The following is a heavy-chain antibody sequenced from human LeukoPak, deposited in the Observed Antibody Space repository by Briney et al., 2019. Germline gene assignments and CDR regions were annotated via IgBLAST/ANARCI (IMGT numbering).Heavy chain of an antibody. J-gene: IGHJ4*02. CDR3: TRSTGWYNYFDY. V-gene: IGHV3-74*01. CDR2: INYDGSST. CDR1: GFTFSSYW. D-gene: IGHD6-19*01. Sequence: PGGSLRLSCAASGFTFSSYWMHWVRQAPGKGLMWVSRINYDGSSTSYADSVKGRFSISRDNAKNSLYLQMNSLTADDVAFYYCTRSTGWYNYFDYWGQGALVTVSS.